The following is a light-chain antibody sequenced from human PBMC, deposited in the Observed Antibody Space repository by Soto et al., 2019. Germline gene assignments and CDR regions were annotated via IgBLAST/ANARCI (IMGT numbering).Light chain of an antibody. V-gene: IGLV1-51*01. CDR3: LTRDKSLSAYV. CDR1: SSDIGNNY. CDR2: DNN. Sequence: SVLTQPPSVSAAPGQKVTISCSGSSSDIGNNYVSWYQQLPGTAPKLLIYDNNKRPSGIPDRFSGSKSGTSATLGITGLQTGDEADYYCLTRDKSLSAYVFGTGTKLTVL. J-gene: IGLJ1*01.